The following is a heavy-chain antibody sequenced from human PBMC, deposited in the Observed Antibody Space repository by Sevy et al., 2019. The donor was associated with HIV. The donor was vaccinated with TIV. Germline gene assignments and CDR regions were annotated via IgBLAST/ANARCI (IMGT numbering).Heavy chain of an antibody. D-gene: IGHD6-19*01. Sequence: GGSLRLSCTASGFTFSYYGMHWVRQTPGKGLEWVAFIGYDGTDKYYSDPVKGRFAISTDNSKNTLFLQMNSLRTEDTAIYYCAKKTASAGTGGFDYWGQGALVTVSS. V-gene: IGHV3-30*02. CDR3: AKKTASAGTGGFDY. J-gene: IGHJ4*02. CDR2: IGYDGTDK. CDR1: GFTFSYYG.